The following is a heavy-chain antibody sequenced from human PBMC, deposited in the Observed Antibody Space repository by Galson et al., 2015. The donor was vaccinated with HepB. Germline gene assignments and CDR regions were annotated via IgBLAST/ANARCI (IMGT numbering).Heavy chain of an antibody. Sequence: SLRLSCAASGFTFDSYAIHWVRQAPGKGLEWLAVISNDGNLKYFRDSVRGRFTISRGNSKNTLSLQLNSLRPEDTSIYYCARGSKHYYGSGSYYPILDSWGQGTLVTVSS. V-gene: IGHV3-30*04. J-gene: IGHJ4*02. D-gene: IGHD3-10*01. CDR1: GFTFDSYA. CDR2: ISNDGNLK. CDR3: ARGSKHYYGSGSYYPILDS.